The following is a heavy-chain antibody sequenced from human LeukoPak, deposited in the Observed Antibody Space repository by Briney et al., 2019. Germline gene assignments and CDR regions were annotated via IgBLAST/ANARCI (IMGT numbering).Heavy chain of an antibody. Sequence: ASVKVSCKASGYTFTSYYMHWVRQAPGQGLEWMGIINPSGGSTSYAQKFQGRVTMTRDTSTDTVYMELSSLRSEDTAVYFCARATLSDYYFNYWGQGTLVTVSS. CDR2: INPSGGST. V-gene: IGHV1-46*01. J-gene: IGHJ4*02. CDR3: ARATLSDYYFNY. CDR1: GYTFTSYY.